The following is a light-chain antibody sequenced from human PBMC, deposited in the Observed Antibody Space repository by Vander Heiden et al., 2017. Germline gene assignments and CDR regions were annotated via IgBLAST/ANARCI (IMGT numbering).Light chain of an antibody. J-gene: IGKJ1*01. Sequence: PHPLMASAGDIVAILCRASQGITSYLAWYQQKPGKAPKLLIYAASTLQSGVPSRFSGSGSGTDFTLTISCLQSEDFATYYCQQYYSYPWTFGQGTKVEIK. V-gene: IGKV1-8*01. CDR2: AAS. CDR3: QQYYSYPWT. CDR1: QGITSY.